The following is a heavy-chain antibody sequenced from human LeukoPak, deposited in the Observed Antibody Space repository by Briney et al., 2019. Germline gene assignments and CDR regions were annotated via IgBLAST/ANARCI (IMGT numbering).Heavy chain of an antibody. CDR3: ARDHCSSTSCSTLGGSYFDY. CDR1: GYSLTELS. V-gene: IGHV1-69*13. D-gene: IGHD2-2*02. CDR2: IIPTFGTA. Sequence: ASVKVSRKVSGYSLTELSIHWVRQAPGQGLEWMGGIIPTFGTANYAQKFRGRVTITADESTSTAYMELSSLRSEDTAVYYCARDHCSSTSCSTLGGSYFDYWGQGTLVTVSS. J-gene: IGHJ4*02.